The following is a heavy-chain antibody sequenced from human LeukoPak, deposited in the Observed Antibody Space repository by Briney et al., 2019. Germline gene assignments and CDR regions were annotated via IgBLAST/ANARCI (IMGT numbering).Heavy chain of an antibody. CDR3: AKDGVYYYDSSGYYSSQYFDY. J-gene: IGHJ4*02. Sequence: GGSLRLSCAASGFTFSNYAMSWVRQAPGKGLEWVSAISGSGGSTYYADSVKGRFTISRDNSKNTLYLQMNSLKAEDTAVYYCAKDGVYYYDSSGYYSSQYFDYWGQGTLVTVS. V-gene: IGHV3-23*01. D-gene: IGHD3-22*01. CDR1: GFTFSNYA. CDR2: ISGSGGST.